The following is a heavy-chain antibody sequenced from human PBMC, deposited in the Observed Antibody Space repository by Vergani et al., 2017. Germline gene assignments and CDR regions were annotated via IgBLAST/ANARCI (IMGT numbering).Heavy chain of an antibody. D-gene: IGHD5-18*01. CDR2: INSDGSST. CDR1: GFTFSSYW. J-gene: IGHJ4*02. V-gene: IGHV3-74*01. CDR3: GRGYSYGYIGY. Sequence: EVQLVESGGGLVQPGGSLRLSCAASGFTFSSYWMHWVRQAPGKGLVWVSRINSDGSSTSYADSVKGRLTISRDNAKNTLYQQMNSLRAEDTAVYYCGRGYSYGYIGYWGQGTLVTVSS.